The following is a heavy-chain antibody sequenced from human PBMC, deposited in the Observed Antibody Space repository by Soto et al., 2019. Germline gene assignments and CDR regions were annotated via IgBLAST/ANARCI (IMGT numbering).Heavy chain of an antibody. Sequence: QVQLVQSGAEVKKPGASVKVSCKASGYTFTSYDINWVRQATVQGLEWMGWMNPNSGNTGYAQKFQGRVTMTRNTSISTAYMELSSLRSEDTAVYYCARGQDYYDNHGMDVWGQGTTVTVSS. CDR3: ARGQDYYDNHGMDV. V-gene: IGHV1-8*01. CDR1: GYTFTSYD. CDR2: MNPNSGNT. D-gene: IGHD3-22*01. J-gene: IGHJ6*02.